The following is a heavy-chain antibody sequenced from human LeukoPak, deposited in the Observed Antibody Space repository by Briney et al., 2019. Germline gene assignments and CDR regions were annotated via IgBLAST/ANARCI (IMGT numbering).Heavy chain of an antibody. D-gene: IGHD3-10*01. J-gene: IGHJ4*02. CDR1: GGSISSYY. V-gene: IGHV4-59*12. CDR2: IYSSGST. CDR3: ARLPLTLVRGEDY. Sequence: SETLSLTCTVSGGSISSYYWSWIRQPPGKGLEWIAYIYSSGSTNYNPSLKSRVTISVDTSKNQFSLKLSSVTAADTAVYYCARLPLTLVRGEDYWGQGTLVTVSS.